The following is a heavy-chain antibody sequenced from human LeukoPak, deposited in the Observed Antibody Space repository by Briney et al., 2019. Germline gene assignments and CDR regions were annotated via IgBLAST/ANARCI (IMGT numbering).Heavy chain of an antibody. CDR2: ISDDGSNK. D-gene: IGHD2-2*02. V-gene: IGHV3-30*18. CDR1: GFTFSSYG. CDR3: ANSPTYCSSTSCYINY. Sequence: GRSLRLSCAASGFTFSSYGMHWVRQAPGKGLEWVAVISDDGSNKYYVDSVKGRFTISRDNSKNTLYLQMNSLKAEDTAVYYCANSPTYCSSTSCYINYWGQGTLVTVSS. J-gene: IGHJ4*02.